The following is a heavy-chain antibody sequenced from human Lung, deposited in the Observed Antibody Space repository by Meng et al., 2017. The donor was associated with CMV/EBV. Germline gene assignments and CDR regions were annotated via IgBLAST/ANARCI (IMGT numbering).Heavy chain of an antibody. CDR3: ARLTGTVYVHWFDS. D-gene: IGHD1-7*01. CDR1: GGSFSGSY. V-gene: IGHV4-34*01. Sequence: GSLRLSCAVYGGSFSGSYWHWIRQPPGMSLEWIGEIDDTGRTKYSPSLNSRVTMSLDTSKKQFSLKLSSVTAADTAVYYCARLTGTVYVHWFDSWGQGPLVXVSS. CDR2: IDDTGRT. J-gene: IGHJ5*01.